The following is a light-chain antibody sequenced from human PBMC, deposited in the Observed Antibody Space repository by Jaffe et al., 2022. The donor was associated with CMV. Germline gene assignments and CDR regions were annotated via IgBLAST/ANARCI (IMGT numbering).Light chain of an antibody. Sequence: DIQMIQSPSSLSASVGDRVTITCRASQGISKSLAWLQQKPGKAPKSLIYGASTLQSGVPSKFSGSGSGTDFTLIISSLQPEDFATYYCQQYKTYPWTFGQGTKVEI. CDR2: GAS. CDR3: QQYKTYPWT. CDR1: QGISKS. V-gene: IGKV1-16*02. J-gene: IGKJ1*01.